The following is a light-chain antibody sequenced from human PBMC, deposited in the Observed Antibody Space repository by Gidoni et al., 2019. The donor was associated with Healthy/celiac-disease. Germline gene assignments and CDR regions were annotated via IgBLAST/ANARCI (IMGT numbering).Light chain of an antibody. Sequence: EIVLTQSQATLSLSPGERATVSCRASQSVSSSLAWYQQKPGQAPRLLIYDASNWSTGIPARFSGSGSGTDFTLSISSLEPEDFAVYYCQQRSNWFTFGQGTRLEIK. CDR1: QSVSSS. J-gene: IGKJ5*01. V-gene: IGKV3-11*01. CDR2: DAS. CDR3: QQRSNWFT.